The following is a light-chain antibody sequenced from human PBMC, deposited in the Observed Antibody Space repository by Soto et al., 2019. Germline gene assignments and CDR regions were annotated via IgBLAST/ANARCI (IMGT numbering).Light chain of an antibody. CDR1: QSVSNN. J-gene: IGKJ1*01. V-gene: IGKV3D-15*01. CDR2: GAS. CDR3: QQYNNWPPWT. Sequence: EIVLTQSPATLSVSPGERAALSFRASQSVSNNLAWYQQKPGRAPRLLIYGASTRATSIPARFSGSGSGTDFTLTISSLQSEDFAVYYCQQYNNWPPWTFGQGTKVDI.